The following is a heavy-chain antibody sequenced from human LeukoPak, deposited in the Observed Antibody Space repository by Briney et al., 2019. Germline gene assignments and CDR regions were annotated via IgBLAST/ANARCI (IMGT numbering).Heavy chain of an antibody. V-gene: IGHV4-39*02. CDR1: GGSISSSSYY. J-gene: IGHJ6*03. CDR3: AREENYMDV. CDR2: IYYSGST. Sequence: SETLSLTCTVSGGSISSSSYYWGWIRQPPGKGLEWIGSIYYSGSTYYNPSLKSRVTISVDTSKNQFSLKLSSVTAADTAVYYCAREENYMDVWGKGTTVTISS.